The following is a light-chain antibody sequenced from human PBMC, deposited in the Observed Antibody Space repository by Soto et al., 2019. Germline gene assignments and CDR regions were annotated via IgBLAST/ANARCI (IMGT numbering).Light chain of an antibody. CDR2: EVN. Sequence: QSVLTQPDSVSGSPGQSITISCTGTSSDVGRYNYVSWYQQHPGKAPKLMIYEVNKRPSGVPDRFSGSKSGYTASLTVSGLQTEDEAFYYCSSSAGIYHYLVFGGGTKLTVL. J-gene: IGLJ3*02. V-gene: IGLV2-8*01. CDR3: SSSAGIYHYLV. CDR1: SSDVGRYNY.